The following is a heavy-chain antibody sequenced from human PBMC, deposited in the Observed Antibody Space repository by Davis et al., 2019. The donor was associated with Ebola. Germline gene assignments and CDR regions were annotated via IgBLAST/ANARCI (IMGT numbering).Heavy chain of an antibody. J-gene: IGHJ4*02. CDR2: ISAYNGNT. CDR3: ARVAANWGSPDY. V-gene: IGHV1-18*04. D-gene: IGHD7-27*01. Sequence: ASVKVSCKASGYTFTSYGISWVRQAPRQGLEWMGWISAYNGNTNYAQKLQGRVTMTTDTSTSTAYMELSSLRSEDTAVYYCARVAANWGSPDYWGQGTLVTVSS. CDR1: GYTFTSYG.